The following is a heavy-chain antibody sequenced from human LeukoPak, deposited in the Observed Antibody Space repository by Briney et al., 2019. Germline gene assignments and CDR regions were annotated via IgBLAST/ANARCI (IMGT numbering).Heavy chain of an antibody. V-gene: IGHV1-69*13. CDR1: GGTFSSYA. Sequence: ASVKVSCKASGGTFSSYAISWVRQAPGQGLEWMGGIIPIFGTANYAQKFQGRVTITADESTSTAYMELSSLRSEDTAVYYCASRPYYDFWSGYPYWGQGTLVTVSS. CDR2: IIPIFGTA. J-gene: IGHJ4*02. D-gene: IGHD3-3*01. CDR3: ASRPYYDFWSGYPY.